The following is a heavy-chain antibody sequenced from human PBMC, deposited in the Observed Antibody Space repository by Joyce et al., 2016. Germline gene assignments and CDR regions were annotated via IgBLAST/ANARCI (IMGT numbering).Heavy chain of an antibody. CDR3: TTDEAPRFYYYGMNV. Sequence: EVQLVESGGGLVKPGGSLRLSCAASGFTFSNAWMSWVRQAPGKGLEWVGRIKSKTGGGTTDYAAPVKGRFTISRDDSQNTLYLQMNSLKTEDTAMYYCTTDEAPRFYYYGMNVWGQGTTVTVSS. CDR1: GFTFSNAW. V-gene: IGHV3-15*01. CDR2: IKSKTGGGTT. J-gene: IGHJ6*02.